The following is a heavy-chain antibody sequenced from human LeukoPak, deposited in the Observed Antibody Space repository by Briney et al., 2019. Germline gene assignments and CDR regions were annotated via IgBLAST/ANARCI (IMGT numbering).Heavy chain of an antibody. CDR2: INHSGST. CDR1: GGSFSGCY. CDR3: AREAGIAAAIVWFDP. V-gene: IGHV4-34*01. Sequence: PSETLSLTCAVYGGSFSGCYWSWIRQPPGKGLEWIGEINHSGSTNYNPSLKSRVTISVDTSKNQFSLKLSSVTAADTAVYYCAREAGIAAAIVWFDPWGQGTLVTVSS. D-gene: IGHD6-13*01. J-gene: IGHJ5*02.